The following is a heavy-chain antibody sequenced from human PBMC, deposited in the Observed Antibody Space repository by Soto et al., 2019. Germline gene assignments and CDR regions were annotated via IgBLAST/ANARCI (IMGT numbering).Heavy chain of an antibody. CDR1: GGTFSSYT. CDR2: IIPILGIA. CDR3: ARNTDCSSTSCYPGWFDP. Sequence: SVKVSCKASGGTFSSYTISWVRQAPGQGLEWMGRIIPILGIANYAQKFQGRVTITADKSTSTAYMELSSLRSEDTAVYYCARNTDCSSTSCYPGWFDPWGQGILVTVSS. V-gene: IGHV1-69*02. J-gene: IGHJ5*02. D-gene: IGHD2-2*01.